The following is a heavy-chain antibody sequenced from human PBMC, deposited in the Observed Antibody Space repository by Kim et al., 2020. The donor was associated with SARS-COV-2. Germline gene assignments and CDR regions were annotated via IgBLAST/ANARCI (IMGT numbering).Heavy chain of an antibody. V-gene: IGHV3-74*01. CDR1: GFTFSSYW. CDR3: ARGGGSKAAAVDY. CDR2: INSDGSST. Sequence: GGSLRLSCAASGFTFSSYWMHWVRQAPGKGLVWVSRINSDGSSTSYADSVKGRFTISRDNAKNTLYLQMNSLRAEDTAVYYCARGGGSKAAAVDYWGQGTLVTVSS. J-gene: IGHJ4*02. D-gene: IGHD6-13*01.